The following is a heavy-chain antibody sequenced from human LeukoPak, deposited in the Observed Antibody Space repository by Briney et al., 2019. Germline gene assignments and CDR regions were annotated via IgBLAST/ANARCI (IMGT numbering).Heavy chain of an antibody. Sequence: SETLSLTCTIPGGSISSYYWSWIRQPTGKGLEWLGYIYYNRSTNYNPSLVARVTIPVDAYKNQFSLKLRYVTAADTAVYYCARPAAAAGTSAFAIWGQGTMVTVSS. CDR2: IYYNRST. V-gene: IGHV4-59*01. CDR3: ARPAAAAGTSAFAI. D-gene: IGHD6-13*01. CDR1: GGSISSYY. J-gene: IGHJ3*02.